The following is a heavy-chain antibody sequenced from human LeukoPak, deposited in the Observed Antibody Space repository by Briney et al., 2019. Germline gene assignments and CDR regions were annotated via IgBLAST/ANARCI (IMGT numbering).Heavy chain of an antibody. CDR3: ARGPFIAVDY. J-gene: IGHJ4*02. CDR1: GGSFSGYY. CDR2: INHSGST. Sequence: SETLSLTRAVYGGSFSGYYWSWIRQPPGKGLEWIGEINHSGSTNYNPSLKSRVTISVDTSKNQFSLKLSSVTAADTAVYYCARGPFIAVDYWGQGTLVTVSS. D-gene: IGHD6-19*01. V-gene: IGHV4-34*01.